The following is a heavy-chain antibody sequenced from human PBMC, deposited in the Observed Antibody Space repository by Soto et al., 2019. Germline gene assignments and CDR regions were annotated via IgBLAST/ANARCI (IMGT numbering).Heavy chain of an antibody. D-gene: IGHD3-16*01. J-gene: IGHJ5*02. Sequence: PSETLSLTCAVYGGSFSGYYWSWIRQPPGKGLEWIGEINHSGSTNYNPSLKSRVTISVDTSKNQFSLKLSSVTAADTAVYYCARDPNRSPYYSFNWFDPWGQGTLVTVSS. CDR2: INHSGST. CDR3: ARDPNRSPYYSFNWFDP. V-gene: IGHV4-34*01. CDR1: GGSFSGYY.